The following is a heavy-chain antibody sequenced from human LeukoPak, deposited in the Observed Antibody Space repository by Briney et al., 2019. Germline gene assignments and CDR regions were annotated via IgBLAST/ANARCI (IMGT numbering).Heavy chain of an antibody. D-gene: IGHD3-16*01. Sequence: PSETLSLTCTVSGGSISSSSYYWGWIRQPPGKGLEWIGSIYYSGSTYYNPSLKSRVTISVDTSKNQFSLKLSSVTAADTAVYYCARELLGVIYVWGSYPAGVFDYWGQGTLVTVSS. CDR1: GGSISSSSYY. V-gene: IGHV4-39*02. J-gene: IGHJ4*02. CDR3: ARELLGVIYVWGSYPAGVFDY. CDR2: IYYSGST.